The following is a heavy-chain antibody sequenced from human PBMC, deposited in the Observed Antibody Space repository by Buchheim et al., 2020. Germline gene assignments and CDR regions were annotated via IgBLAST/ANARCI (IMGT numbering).Heavy chain of an antibody. CDR1: GFTFSSYI. J-gene: IGHJ4*02. Sequence: EVQLVESGGGFVQPGGSLRLSCAASGFTFSSYIMNWVRQAPGKGLEWVSFISSRGDTIYYADSVKGRFTISRDDAKNSLYLQMNSLRAEDTAVYYCARTGGLWSGYYPFDYWGQGTL. D-gene: IGHD3-3*01. CDR3: ARTGGLWSGYYPFDY. V-gene: IGHV3-48*01. CDR2: ISSRGDTI.